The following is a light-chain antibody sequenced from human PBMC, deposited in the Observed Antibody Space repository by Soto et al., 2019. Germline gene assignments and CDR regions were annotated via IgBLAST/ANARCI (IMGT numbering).Light chain of an antibody. CDR1: SSDVGADKS. CDR2: GVS. Sequence: QSAPTQPASVSGSPGQSITISCTGTSSDVGADKSVSWYQQHPGKAPKLVIYGVSDRPSGASSRFTGSKSGNTASLTISGPQAEDEADYYCSSYTSSSTYVFGTGTKVTVL. CDR3: SSYTSSSTYV. J-gene: IGLJ1*01. V-gene: IGLV2-14*01.